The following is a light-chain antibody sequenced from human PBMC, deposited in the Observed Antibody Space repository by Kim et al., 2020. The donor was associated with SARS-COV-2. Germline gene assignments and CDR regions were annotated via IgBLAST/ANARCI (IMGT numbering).Light chain of an antibody. CDR2: GAS. Sequence: LAPGERATLSCRASQSVSSSYLAWYQQKPGQAPRLLIYGASSRATGIPDRFSGTGSGTDFTLTISRLEPEDFAVYYCQQYGSSPYSFGQGTKLEI. CDR1: QSVSSSY. V-gene: IGKV3-20*01. CDR3: QQYGSSPYS. J-gene: IGKJ2*03.